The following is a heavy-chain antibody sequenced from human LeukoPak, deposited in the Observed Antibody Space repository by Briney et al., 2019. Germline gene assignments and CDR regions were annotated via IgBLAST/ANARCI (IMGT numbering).Heavy chain of an antibody. CDR1: GDSVSSNSAA. Sequence: SQTLSLTCAISGDSVSSNSAAWNWIRQSPSRGLEWLGRTYYRSKWYNDYAVSVKSRITINPDTSKNQFSLKLSSVTAADTAVYYCARHRKSLGYCSSTSCYYPRDYWGQGTLVTVSS. V-gene: IGHV6-1*01. D-gene: IGHD2-2*01. CDR3: ARHRKSLGYCSSTSCYYPRDY. J-gene: IGHJ4*02. CDR2: TYYRSKWYN.